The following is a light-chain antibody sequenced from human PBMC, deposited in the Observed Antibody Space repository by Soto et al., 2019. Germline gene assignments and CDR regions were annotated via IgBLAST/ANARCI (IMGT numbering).Light chain of an antibody. J-gene: IGKJ2*01. CDR1: QTIGNIF. V-gene: IGKV3-20*01. Sequence: EIVLTQSPGTLSLSPGETATLSCRASQTIGNIFLFWYQQKPGQAPRLLIYGASSRATGIPDRFSGSGSGKDCTLTINRLEHADVAVYYWHQYSSAPYTFGRGTNQEIQ. CDR2: GAS. CDR3: HQYSSAPYT.